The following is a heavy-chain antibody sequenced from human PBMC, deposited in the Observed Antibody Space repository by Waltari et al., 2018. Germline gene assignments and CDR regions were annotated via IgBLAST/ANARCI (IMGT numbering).Heavy chain of an antibody. D-gene: IGHD3-22*01. CDR1: GGTFSTYA. V-gene: IGHV1-69*01. CDR3: ARETFYYDSSGYYYVGLLDY. Sequence: QVQLVQSGAEVKKPGSSVKVSCKASGGTFSTYAISWVRQAPGQGLEWMGGIIPILGTANYAQRFQGRVTITADESTSTAYMELSSLRSEDTAVYYCARETFYYDSSGYYYVGLLDYWGQGTLVTVSS. J-gene: IGHJ4*02. CDR2: IIPILGTA.